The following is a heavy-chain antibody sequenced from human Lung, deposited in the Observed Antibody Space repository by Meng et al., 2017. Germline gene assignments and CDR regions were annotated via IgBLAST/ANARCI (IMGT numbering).Heavy chain of an antibody. V-gene: IGHV4-4*07. D-gene: IGHD5-18*01. CDR2: IYDNGNT. CDR3: ASDQGYSASWFDP. CDR1: GGSISGYY. Sequence: GSLRLSCTVSGGSISGYYWSWIRQPAGKGLEWIGRIYDNGNTNYKPSSKSRVTMSVDTSKNQISLKLNSVTAADTAMYYCASDQGYSASWFDPWGQGTLVTVSS. J-gene: IGHJ5*02.